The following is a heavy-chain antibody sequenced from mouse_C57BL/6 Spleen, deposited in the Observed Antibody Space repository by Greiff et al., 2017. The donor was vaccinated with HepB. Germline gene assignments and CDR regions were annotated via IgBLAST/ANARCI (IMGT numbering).Heavy chain of an antibody. V-gene: IGHV1-80*01. CDR3: ARGYDYDEGVY. Sequence: QVHVKQSGAELVKPGASVKISCKASGYAFSSYWMNWVKQRPGKGLEWIGQIYPGDGDTNYNGKFKGKATLTADKSSSTAYMQLSSLTSEDSAVYFCARGYDYDEGVYWGQGTTLTVSS. J-gene: IGHJ2*01. CDR1: GYAFSSYW. CDR2: IYPGDGDT. D-gene: IGHD2-4*01.